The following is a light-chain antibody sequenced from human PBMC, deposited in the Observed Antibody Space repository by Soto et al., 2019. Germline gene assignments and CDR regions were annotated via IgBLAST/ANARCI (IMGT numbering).Light chain of an antibody. J-gene: IGKJ1*01. CDR1: QSISSW. Sequence: DIQMTHSPSTLSASVGDRVTITCRASQSISSWLAWYQQKPGKAPKLLIYKASTLKSGVPSRFSGSGSGTEFTLTISSLPPDDFETYYCQHYNSYSEAFGQGTKVDIK. CDR2: KAS. CDR3: QHYNSYSEA. V-gene: IGKV1-5*03.